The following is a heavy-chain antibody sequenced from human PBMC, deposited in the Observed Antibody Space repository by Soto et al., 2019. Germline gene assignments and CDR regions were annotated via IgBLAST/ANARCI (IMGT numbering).Heavy chain of an antibody. CDR3: ARARAAASKLIAAAGFDY. J-gene: IGHJ4*02. V-gene: IGHV1-69*01. CDR2: IIPIFGTA. D-gene: IGHD6-13*01. CDR1: GGTFSSYA. Sequence: QVQLVQSGAEVKKPGSSVKVSCKASGGTFSSYAISWVRQAPGQGLEWIGGIIPIFGTANYAQKFQGRVTITADESTSTAYMELSSLRSEDTAVYYCARARAAASKLIAAAGFDYWGQGTLVTVSS.